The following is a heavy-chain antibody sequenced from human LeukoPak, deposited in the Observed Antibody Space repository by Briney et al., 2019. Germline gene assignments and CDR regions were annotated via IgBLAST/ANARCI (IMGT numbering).Heavy chain of an antibody. CDR1: GFIFSSYW. J-gene: IGHJ4*02. Sequence: GGSLRLSCAASGFIFSSYWMHWVRQAPGKGLEWVSLIYSGDSTYYADSVKGRFIISRDNSKNTLYLQMNSLRAEDTAVYYCAREVATGFSCFDYWGQGTLVTVSS. V-gene: IGHV3-53*01. D-gene: IGHD2-21*02. CDR2: IYSGDST. CDR3: AREVATGFSCFDY.